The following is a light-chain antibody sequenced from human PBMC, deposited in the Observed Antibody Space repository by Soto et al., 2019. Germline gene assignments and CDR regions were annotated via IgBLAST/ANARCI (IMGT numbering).Light chain of an antibody. CDR3: QAWDSSTPVV. V-gene: IGLV3-1*01. CDR1: RLGDNY. J-gene: IGLJ2*01. Sequence: SYELTQPPSVSVSPGQTASITCSGDRLGDNYASWYQQKPGQSPVLVIYQDSKRPSGIPERFSGSNSGNTATLTISGTQAMDEADYYCQAWDSSTPVVFGGGTKLNVL. CDR2: QDS.